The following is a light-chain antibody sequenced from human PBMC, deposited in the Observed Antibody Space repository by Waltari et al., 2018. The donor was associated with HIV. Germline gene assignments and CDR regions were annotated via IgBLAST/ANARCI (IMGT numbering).Light chain of an antibody. CDR3: QQYHSYRT. J-gene: IGKJ1*01. Sequence: IQMTQSPSTLSSSVGDRVTITCRASQSISTWLAWYQQKPGKVPKLLIYKASVLQSGVPSRFSGSGSGTEFTLTISSLQPDDFATYYCQQYHSYRTFGQGTKVEIK. V-gene: IGKV1-5*03. CDR1: QSISTW. CDR2: KAS.